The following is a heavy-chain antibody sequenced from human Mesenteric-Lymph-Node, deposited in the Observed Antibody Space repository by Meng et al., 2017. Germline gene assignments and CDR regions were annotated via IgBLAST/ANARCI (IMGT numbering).Heavy chain of an antibody. CDR1: GGSISSGNHY. V-gene: IGHV4-31*03. J-gene: IGHJ2*01. Sequence: QGPQQESGPGLVKPSQTLSLTCTVSGGSISSGNHYWSWIRQYPGKGLEYIGYIYYSGSTYYNPSLKSRVIISVDTSKNQFSLRLNSVTAADTAVYYCASLYGDSSVWYLDLWGRGTLVTVSS. D-gene: IGHD4-17*01. CDR3: ASLYGDSSVWYLDL. CDR2: IYYSGST.